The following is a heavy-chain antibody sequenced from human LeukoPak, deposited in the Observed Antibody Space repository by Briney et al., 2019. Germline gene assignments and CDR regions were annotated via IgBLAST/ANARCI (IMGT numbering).Heavy chain of an antibody. Sequence: GGTLRLSCAASGFTFSSYGMSWVRQAPGKGLEWASAISGSGGSTYYADSVKGRFTISRDNSKNTLYLQMNSLRAEDTAVYYCAKTGSYRGWYFDYWGQGTLVTVSS. V-gene: IGHV3-23*01. D-gene: IGHD1-26*01. CDR2: ISGSGGST. CDR1: GFTFSSYG. CDR3: AKTGSYRGWYFDY. J-gene: IGHJ4*02.